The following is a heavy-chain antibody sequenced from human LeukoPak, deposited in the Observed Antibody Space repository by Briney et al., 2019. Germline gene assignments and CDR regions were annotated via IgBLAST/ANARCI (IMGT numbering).Heavy chain of an antibody. J-gene: IGHJ5*02. V-gene: IGHV1-18*01. D-gene: IGHD3-16*01. CDR3: VRGSGDYGWGWFDP. CDR2: ISVLHNNT. Sequence: GASVKASCKAAGYTFTTYGLSWVRQAPGQGPEWMGWISVLHNNTNYAQKLEGRVTMTADTSTSTAYMELRSLRSDGTAVYYCVRGSGDYGWGWFDPWGQGSLVTVSS. CDR1: GYTFTTYG.